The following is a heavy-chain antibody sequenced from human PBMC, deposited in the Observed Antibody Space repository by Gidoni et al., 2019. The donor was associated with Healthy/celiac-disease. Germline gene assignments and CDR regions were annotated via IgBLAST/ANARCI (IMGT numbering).Heavy chain of an antibody. Sequence: EVQLVESGGGLVQPGGSLRLSCAASGFTFSSYELNWVRQAPGKGLEWVSYISSSGSTIYYADSVKGRFTISRDNAKNSLYLQMNSLRAEDTAVYYCARLDYYDSSGYYYGAFDIWGQGTMVTVSS. V-gene: IGHV3-48*03. D-gene: IGHD3-22*01. CDR1: GFTFSSYE. CDR3: ARLDYYDSSGYYYGAFDI. J-gene: IGHJ3*02. CDR2: ISSSGSTI.